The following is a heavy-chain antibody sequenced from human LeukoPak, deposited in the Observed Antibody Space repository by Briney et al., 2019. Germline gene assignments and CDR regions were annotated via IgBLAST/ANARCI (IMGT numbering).Heavy chain of an antibody. V-gene: IGHV4-34*01. CDR2: INHSGST. CDR1: GGSFSVYY. Sequence: SETLSLTCAVYGGSFSVYYWSWIRQPPGKGLEWIGEINHSGSTNYNPSLKSRVTISVDTSKNQFSLKLSSVTAADTAVYYCARGYQGYCSGGSCYWYFDLWGRGTLVTVSS. CDR3: ARGYQGYCSGGSCYWYFDL. D-gene: IGHD2-15*01. J-gene: IGHJ2*01.